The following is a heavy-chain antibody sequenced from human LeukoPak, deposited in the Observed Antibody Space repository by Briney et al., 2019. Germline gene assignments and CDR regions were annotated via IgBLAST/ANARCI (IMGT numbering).Heavy chain of an antibody. J-gene: IGHJ4*02. CDR2: ISGSGGST. CDR3: AKGPYDFWRGSGYYFDY. V-gene: IGHV3-23*01. Sequence: PGGSLRLSCAASGFTFSSYAMSWVRPAPGKGLEWVSAISGSGGSTYYADSVKGRFTISRDNAKNSLYLQMNSLRAEDTALYYCAKGPYDFWRGSGYYFDYWGQGTLVTVSS. CDR1: GFTFSSYA. D-gene: IGHD3-3*01.